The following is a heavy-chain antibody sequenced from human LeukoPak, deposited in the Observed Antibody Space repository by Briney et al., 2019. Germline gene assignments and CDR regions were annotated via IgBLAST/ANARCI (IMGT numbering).Heavy chain of an antibody. J-gene: IGHJ4*02. Sequence: GGSLRLSCAASGFTLSSYGVHWVRQAPGKGLEWVAMISHDGISTYYADSVKGRFTISRDSSNNAVYLQMDSLRADDSAVYYCAKVPLPFRLFNFDYWGQGTLVTVSS. CDR2: ISHDGIST. CDR3: AKVPLPFRLFNFDY. D-gene: IGHD2/OR15-2a*01. V-gene: IGHV3-30-3*01. CDR1: GFTLSSYG.